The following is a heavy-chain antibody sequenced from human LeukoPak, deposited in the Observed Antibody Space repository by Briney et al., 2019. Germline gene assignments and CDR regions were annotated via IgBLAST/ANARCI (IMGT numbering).Heavy chain of an antibody. J-gene: IGHJ6*02. CDR1: GGSISSSNYY. D-gene: IGHD3-10*01. Sequence: SETLSLTCTVSGGSISSSNYYWGWIRQPPGKGLEWIGTIYYTGSTYYNPSLKSRVTISVDTSKNQFSLKLTPVAAADTAIYYCASGYYYGSGSYGMDVWGQGTTVTVSS. CDR3: ASGYYYGSGSYGMDV. CDR2: IYYTGST. V-gene: IGHV4-39*01.